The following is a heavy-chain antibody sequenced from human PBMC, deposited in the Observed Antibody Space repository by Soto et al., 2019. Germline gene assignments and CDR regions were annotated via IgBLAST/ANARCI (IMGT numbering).Heavy chain of an antibody. Sequence: GGSLRLSCAASGFIFSNYGMHWVRQAPGKGLEWVAVIWYDGHKEYYADSVKGRFIISRDNSRNTVYLQMNSLRAGDTAVYYWGREGAVDYYHWFDPGGKETLATVPS. J-gene: IGHJ5*02. CDR1: GFIFSNYG. V-gene: IGHV3-33*01. CDR2: IWYDGHKE. CDR3: GREGAVDYYHWFDP. D-gene: IGHD3-22*01.